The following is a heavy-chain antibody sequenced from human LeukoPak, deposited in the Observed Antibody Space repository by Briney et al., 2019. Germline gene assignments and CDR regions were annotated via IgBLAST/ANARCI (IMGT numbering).Heavy chain of an antibody. CDR3: ARTRLPAAIGAFDL. Sequence: PSETLSLTCTVSGGSISSYYWSWIRQPAGEGLEWIGRIHTSGSTTYNPSLKSRVTISVDTSKNQFSLELSSVTAADTAVYYCARTRLPAAIGAFDLWGQGTLVTVSA. V-gene: IGHV4-4*07. D-gene: IGHD2-2*02. CDR1: GGSISSYY. CDR2: IHTSGST. J-gene: IGHJ4*02.